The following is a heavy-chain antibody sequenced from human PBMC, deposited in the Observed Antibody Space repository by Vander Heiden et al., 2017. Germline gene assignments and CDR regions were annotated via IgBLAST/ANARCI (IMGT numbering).Heavy chain of an antibody. D-gene: IGHD1-26*01. V-gene: IGHV3-33*01. CDR2: IGHDGSFK. CDR1: GFLFSPYG. J-gene: IGHJ4*02. Sequence: QVQLVESGGGVVQTGGSLRLPCSASGFLFSPYGMHWVRQAPGKGLGWVAVIGHDGSFKAYADSVKGRFTISRDNSKNTLYLQMTSLRAEDTAVYYCARDLGAGRYFDYWGQGSLVTVSS. CDR3: ARDLGAGRYFDY.